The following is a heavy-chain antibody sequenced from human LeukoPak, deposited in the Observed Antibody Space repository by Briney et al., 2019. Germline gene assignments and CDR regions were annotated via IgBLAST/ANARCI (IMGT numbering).Heavy chain of an antibody. CDR2: INPNSGGT. Sequence: ASVKVSCKASGYTFTGYYTHWVRQAPGQGLEWMGWINPNSGGTNYAQKFQGRVTMTRDTSISTAYMELSRLRSDDTAVYYCARALSGYDYNWFDPWGQGTLVTVSS. J-gene: IGHJ5*02. CDR1: GYTFTGYY. V-gene: IGHV1-2*02. D-gene: IGHD5-12*01. CDR3: ARALSGYDYNWFDP.